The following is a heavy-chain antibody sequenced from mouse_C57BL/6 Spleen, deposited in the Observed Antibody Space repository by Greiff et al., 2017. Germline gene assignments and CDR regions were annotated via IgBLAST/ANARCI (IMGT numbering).Heavy chain of an antibody. CDR3: AREVDFAY. Sequence: QVQLQQSGPELVKPGASVKISCKASGYAFSSSWMNWVKQRPGKGLEWIGRIYPGDGDTNYNGKFKGKATLTADKSSSTAYIQLSSLTSEDSAVYFCAREVDFAYWGQGTLVTVSA. CDR2: IYPGDGDT. CDR1: GYAFSSSW. V-gene: IGHV1-82*01. D-gene: IGHD1-3*01. J-gene: IGHJ3*01.